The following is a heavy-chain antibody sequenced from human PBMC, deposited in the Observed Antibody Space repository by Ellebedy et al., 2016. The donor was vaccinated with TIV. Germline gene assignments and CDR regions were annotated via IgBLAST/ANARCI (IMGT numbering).Heavy chain of an antibody. CDR2: IFGMFGTA. J-gene: IGHJ2*01. CDR1: GGTFSSYA. CDR3: ARHSGYHLQGYFDL. V-gene: IGHV1-69*13. D-gene: IGHD6-25*01. Sequence: SVKVSCKASGGTFSSYAISWVRQAPGQGLEWMGGIFGMFGTANLAQRFQGRITITAEEFTSTAYMELSSLSSEDTAVYYCARHSGYHLQGYFDLWGRGTLVTISS.